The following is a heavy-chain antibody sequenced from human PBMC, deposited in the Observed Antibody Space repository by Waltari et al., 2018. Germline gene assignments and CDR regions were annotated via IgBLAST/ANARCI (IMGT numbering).Heavy chain of an antibody. Sequence: QVQLVQSGAEVKKPGASVKVSCKASGYTFTGYYMHWVRQAPGQGLEWMGRITPHRGRTNYAQKFQGRVTMTRDTSISTAYRELSRLRSDDPAVYYCARRVTVTTSTPFDYWGQGTLVTVSS. CDR1: GYTFTGYY. J-gene: IGHJ4*02. D-gene: IGHD4-17*01. V-gene: IGHV1-2*06. CDR2: ITPHRGRT. CDR3: ARRVTVTTSTPFDY.